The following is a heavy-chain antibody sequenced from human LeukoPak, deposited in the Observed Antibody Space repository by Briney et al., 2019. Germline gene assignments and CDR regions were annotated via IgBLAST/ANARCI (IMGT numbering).Heavy chain of an antibody. CDR2: INSDGSST. CDR1: GFTLSNYW. V-gene: IGHV3-74*01. CDR3: ARMSRYSGYDYDY. Sequence: QTGGSLRLSCAASGFTLSNYWMHWVRQAPGKGLVWVSRINSDGSSTAYADSVKGRFTISRDNAKNTLYLQMNSLRAEDTAVYYCARMSRYSGYDYDYWGQGTLVTVSS. D-gene: IGHD5-12*01. J-gene: IGHJ4*02.